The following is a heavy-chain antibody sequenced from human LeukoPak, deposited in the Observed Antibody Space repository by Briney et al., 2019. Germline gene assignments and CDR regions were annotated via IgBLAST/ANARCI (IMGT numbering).Heavy chain of an antibody. CDR1: GFTFSSYA. CDR2: ISGSGGST. CDR3: AKGGGWSPAVLFDY. V-gene: IGHV3-23*01. D-gene: IGHD6-19*01. J-gene: IGHJ4*02. Sequence: GGSLRLSCAASGFTFSSYAMSWVRQAPGKGLEWVSAISGSGGSTYYADSVKGRFTISRDNSRNTLYLQMNSLRAEDTAVYYCAKGGGWSPAVLFDYWGQGTLVTVSS.